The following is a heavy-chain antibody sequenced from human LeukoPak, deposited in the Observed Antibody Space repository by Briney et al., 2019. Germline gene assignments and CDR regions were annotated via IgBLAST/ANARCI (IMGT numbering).Heavy chain of an antibody. CDR1: GFTFSSYS. CDR3: ARDALDCSSTSCYTDWYFDL. Sequence: GGSLRLSCAASGFTFSSYSMNWVRQAPGEGLEWVSSISSSSSYIYYADSVKGRFTISRDNAKNSLYLQMNSLRAEDTAVYYCARDALDCSSTSCYTDWYFDLWGRGTLVTVSS. D-gene: IGHD2-2*02. J-gene: IGHJ2*01. V-gene: IGHV3-21*01. CDR2: ISSSSSYI.